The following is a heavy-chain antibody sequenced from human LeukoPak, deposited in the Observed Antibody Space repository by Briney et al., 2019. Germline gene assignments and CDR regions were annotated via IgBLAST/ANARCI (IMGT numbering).Heavy chain of an antibody. D-gene: IGHD3-3*01. V-gene: IGHV3-23*01. CDR2: ISGSGGST. Sequence: GGSLRLSCAASGFTFSSYAMSWVRQAPGKGLEWVSAISGSGGSTYYADSVKGRFTTSRDNSKNTLYLQMNSLRAEDTAVYYCAKSPYDFWSGCYLNWFDPWGQGTLVTVSS. CDR1: GFTFSSYA. CDR3: AKSPYDFWSGCYLNWFDP. J-gene: IGHJ5*02.